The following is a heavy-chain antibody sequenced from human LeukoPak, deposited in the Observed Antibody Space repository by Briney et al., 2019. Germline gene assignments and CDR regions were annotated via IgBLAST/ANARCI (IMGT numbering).Heavy chain of an antibody. J-gene: IGHJ5*02. CDR1: GYSFTSYW. CDR2: IYPGDSDT. Sequence: KPGESLTISCTGSGYSFTSYWIGWVRQMPGKGLEWMGIIYPGDSDTRYSPSFQGQVTISADKSISTAYLQWSSLKASDTAMYYCARHNDYDFWSGYSTSNNWFDPWGQGTLVTVSS. D-gene: IGHD3-3*01. CDR3: ARHNDYDFWSGYSTSNNWFDP. V-gene: IGHV5-51*01.